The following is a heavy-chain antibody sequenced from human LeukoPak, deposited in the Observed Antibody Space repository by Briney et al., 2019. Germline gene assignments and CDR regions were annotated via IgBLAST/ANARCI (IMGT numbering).Heavy chain of an antibody. D-gene: IGHD2-2*01. CDR2: IRYDGSNK. J-gene: IGHJ6*03. Sequence: PGGSLRLSCAASGFTFSSYGMHWVRQAPGKGLEWVAFIRYDGSNKYYADSVKGRFTISRDNSKNTLYLQMNSLRAEDTAVYYCAKDRRRSTSHMDVWGKGTTVTVSS. CDR3: AKDRRRSTSHMDV. CDR1: GFTFSSYG. V-gene: IGHV3-30*02.